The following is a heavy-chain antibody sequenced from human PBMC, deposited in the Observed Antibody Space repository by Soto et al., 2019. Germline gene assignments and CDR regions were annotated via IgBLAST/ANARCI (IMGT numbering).Heavy chain of an antibody. D-gene: IGHD6-13*01. CDR2: ISSSSSYI. CDR3: ARDVSSSWGY. Sequence: EVQLVESGGGLVKPGGSLRLSCAASGFTFSSYSMNWVRQAPGKGLEWVSSISSSSSYIYYADSVKGRFTISRDNAKNSLYLQRNSLRAEDTAVYYCARDVSSSWGYWGQGTLVTVSS. V-gene: IGHV3-21*01. CDR1: GFTFSSYS. J-gene: IGHJ4*02.